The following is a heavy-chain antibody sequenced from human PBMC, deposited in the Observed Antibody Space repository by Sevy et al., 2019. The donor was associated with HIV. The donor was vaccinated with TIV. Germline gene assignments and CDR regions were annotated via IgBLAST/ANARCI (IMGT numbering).Heavy chain of an antibody. CDR3: ARDLFYGVIAGATRPWFDY. CDR1: GYTFTSYG. CDR2: ISAYNGNT. J-gene: IGHJ4*02. V-gene: IGHV1-18*04. D-gene: IGHD6-13*01. Sequence: ASVKVSCKASGYTFTSYGISWVRQAPGQGLEWMGWISAYNGNTNYAQKLQGRVTMTTDTSTSTAYMRLRSLRSYDTAVYYCARDLFYGVIAGATRPWFDYWGQGTLVTVSS.